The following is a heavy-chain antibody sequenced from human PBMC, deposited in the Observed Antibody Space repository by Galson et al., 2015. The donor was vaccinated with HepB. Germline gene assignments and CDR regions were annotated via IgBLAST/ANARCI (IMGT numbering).Heavy chain of an antibody. CDR3: ARDRHGDYYFDY. D-gene: IGHD4-17*01. J-gene: IGHJ4*02. Sequence: SLRLSCAASEFTFNYYNMNWVRQAPGKGLEWVSSISSSNSYIYYADSVKGRFTISRDNANNSLYLQMNSLRAEDTAVYYCARDRHGDYYFDYWGQGTLVTVSS. V-gene: IGHV3-21*01. CDR2: ISSSNSYI. CDR1: EFTFNYYN.